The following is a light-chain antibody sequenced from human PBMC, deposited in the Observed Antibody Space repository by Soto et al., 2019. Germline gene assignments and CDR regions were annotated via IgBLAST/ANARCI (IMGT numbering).Light chain of an antibody. J-gene: IGLJ3*02. Sequence: QSVLTQPPSASGTPGQRVTISCSGSSSNIGSNYVSWYQQLPGTAPKLLIYSNNQRPSGVPDRFSGSKSGTSASLGISGLRSEDEADYYCAAWDDSLSGWVFGGGTQLTVL. CDR2: SNN. CDR1: SSNIGSNY. CDR3: AAWDDSLSGWV. V-gene: IGLV1-47*02.